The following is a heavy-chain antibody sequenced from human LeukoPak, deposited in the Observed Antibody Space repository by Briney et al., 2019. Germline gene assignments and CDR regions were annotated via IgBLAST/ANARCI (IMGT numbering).Heavy chain of an antibody. CDR1: GFTVSSNY. J-gene: IGHJ4*02. CDR2: IYSGGST. Sequence: GGSLRLSCEASGFTVSSNYMIWVRQAPEKGLEWVSVIYSGGSTYYTDSVKGRFTISRDNSKNTLYLQMNSLRAEDTAVYYCASAPGGVIYYWGQGTLVTVSS. D-gene: IGHD3-16*02. V-gene: IGHV3-53*01. CDR3: ASAPGGVIYY.